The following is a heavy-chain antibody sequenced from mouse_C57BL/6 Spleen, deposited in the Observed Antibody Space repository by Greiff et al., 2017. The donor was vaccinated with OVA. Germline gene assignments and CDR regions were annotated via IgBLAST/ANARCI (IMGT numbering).Heavy chain of an antibody. V-gene: IGHV1-50*01. J-gene: IGHJ2*01. CDR1: GYTFTSYW. D-gene: IGHD4-1*01. CDR3: AREGWEN. CDR2: IDPSDSYT. Sequence: VKLQQPGAELVKPGASVKLSCKASGYTFTSYWMQWVKQRPGQGLEWIGEIDPSDSYTNYNQKFKGKATLTVDTSSSTAYMQLSSLTSEDSAVYYCAREGWENWGQGTTLTVSS.